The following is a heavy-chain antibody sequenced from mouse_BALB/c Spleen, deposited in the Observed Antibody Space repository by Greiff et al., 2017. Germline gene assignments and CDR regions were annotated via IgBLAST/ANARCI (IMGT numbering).Heavy chain of an antibody. CDR3: ARGNSLLRLRDAMDY. D-gene: IGHD1-2*01. V-gene: IGHV2-9*02. Sequence: VKLVESGPGLVAPSQSLSITCTVSGFSLTSYGVHWVRQPPGKGLEWLGVIWAGGSTNYNSALMSRLSISKDNSKSQVFLKMNSLQTDDTAMYYCARGNSLLRLRDAMDYWGQGTSVTVSS. CDR1: GFSLTSYG. J-gene: IGHJ4*01. CDR2: IWAGGST.